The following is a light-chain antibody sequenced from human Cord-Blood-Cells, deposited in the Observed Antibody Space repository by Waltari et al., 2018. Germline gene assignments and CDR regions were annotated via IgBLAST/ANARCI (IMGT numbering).Light chain of an antibody. J-gene: IGLJ3*02. V-gene: IGLV2-23*01. CDR2: EGS. CDR3: CSYAGSSTWV. Sequence: QSALTQPASVSGSPGQSTTISCTGTSSDVGSYNLVSWYQQHPGKAPKLMIYEGSKGPSGVSNRFSGSKSGNTASLTISGLQAEDEADYYCCSYAGSSTWVFGGGTKLTVL. CDR1: SSDVGSYNL.